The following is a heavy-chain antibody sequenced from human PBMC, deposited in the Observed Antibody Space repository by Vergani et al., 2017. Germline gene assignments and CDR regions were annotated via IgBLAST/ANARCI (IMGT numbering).Heavy chain of an antibody. CDR1: GFTFDDYA. CDR2: ISWNSGSI. CDR3: AKDRTDFWSGYFDY. D-gene: IGHD3-3*01. V-gene: IGHV3-9*01. Sequence: EVQLVESGGGLVQPGRSLRLSCAASGFTFDDYAMHWVRQAPGKGLEWGSGISWNSGSIGYADSVKGRFTISRDNAKNSLYLQMNSLRAEDTALYYCAKDRTDFWSGYFDYWGQGTLVTVSS. J-gene: IGHJ4*02.